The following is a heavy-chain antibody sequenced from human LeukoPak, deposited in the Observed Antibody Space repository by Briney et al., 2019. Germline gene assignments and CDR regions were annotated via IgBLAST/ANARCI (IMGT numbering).Heavy chain of an antibody. D-gene: IGHD3-3*01. J-gene: IGHJ4*02. Sequence: SVKVSCKASGGTFSSYAISWVRQAPGQGLEWMGGIIPIFGTANYAQKFQGRVTITTDESTSTAYMELSSLRSDDTAVYYCARDLAAVTYYDFWSGHRVFDYWGQGTLVTVSS. CDR3: ARDLAAVTYYDFWSGHRVFDY. CDR2: IIPIFGTA. CDR1: GGTFSSYA. V-gene: IGHV1-69*05.